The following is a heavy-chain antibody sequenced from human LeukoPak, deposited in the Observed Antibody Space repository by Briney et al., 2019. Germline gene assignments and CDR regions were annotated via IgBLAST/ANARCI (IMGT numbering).Heavy chain of an antibody. CDR3: ARDYTYYYDSSGYWY. V-gene: IGHV1-8*03. J-gene: IGHJ4*02. D-gene: IGHD3-22*01. CDR1: GYTFTSYD. CDR2: MNPNSGNT. Sequence: ASVKVSCKASGYTFTSYDINWVRQATGQGLEWMGWMNPNSGNTGYAQKFQGRVTITRNTSISTAYMELSSLRSEDTAVYYCARDYTYYYDSSGYWYWGQGTLVTVSS.